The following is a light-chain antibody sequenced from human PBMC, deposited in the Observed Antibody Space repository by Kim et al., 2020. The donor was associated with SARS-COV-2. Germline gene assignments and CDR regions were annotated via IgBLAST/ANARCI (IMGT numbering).Light chain of an antibody. Sequence: DIVLTQSPGTLSLSPGERATLSCRASQNVSSSFLAWYQQSPGQAPTLLIYDASSRATGIPDRFSGSGSGTDFTLTISRLEPEDFAVYYCQQFGGSSYTFGQGTKLEI. CDR3: QQFGGSSYT. J-gene: IGKJ2*01. V-gene: IGKV3-20*01. CDR2: DAS. CDR1: QNVSSSF.